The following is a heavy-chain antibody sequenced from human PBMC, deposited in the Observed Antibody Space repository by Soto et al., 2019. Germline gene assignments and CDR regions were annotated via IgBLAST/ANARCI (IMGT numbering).Heavy chain of an antibody. CDR2: MNPNSGNT. J-gene: IGHJ6*03. D-gene: IGHD3-16*02. Sequence: ASVKVSCKASGYTFTSYDINWVRQATGQGLEWMGWMNPNSGNTGYAQKFQGRVTMTRNTSISTAYMELSSLRSEDTAVYYCARTGLITFVGVIVINYYYYMDVWGKGTTVTVS. V-gene: IGHV1-8*01. CDR1: GYTFTSYD. CDR3: ARTGLITFVGVIVINYYYYMDV.